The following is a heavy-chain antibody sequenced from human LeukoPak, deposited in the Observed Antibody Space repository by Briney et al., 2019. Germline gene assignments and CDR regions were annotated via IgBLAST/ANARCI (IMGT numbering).Heavy chain of an antibody. CDR1: RYTFTSYV. CDR2: ISAYKGNT. Sequence: GASVKVSCKASRYTFTSYVISGVRQAPGKGREWMGLISAYKGNTNYAQKLQGRVTMTTDTSTSRPYMYLRNLRSDHTPVYYCAKEDYADYWGQGTMVTVSS. J-gene: IGHJ4*02. CDR3: AKEDYADY. V-gene: IGHV1-18*01.